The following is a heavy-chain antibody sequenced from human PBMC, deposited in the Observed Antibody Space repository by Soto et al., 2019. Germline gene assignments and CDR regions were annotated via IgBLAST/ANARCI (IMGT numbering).Heavy chain of an antibody. Sequence: GGSLRPSCTASGFTFGDYAMSWFRQAPGKGLEWVGFIRSKAYGGTTEYAATVKGRFTISRDDSKSIADLQMNSLKTDDASVYYCTRETGTAVVYCYGMDDWGQGTTVTVSS. V-gene: IGHV3-49*03. CDR3: TRETGTAVVYCYGMDD. D-gene: IGHD6-19*01. CDR2: IRSKAYGGTT. CDR1: GFTFGDYA. J-gene: IGHJ6*02.